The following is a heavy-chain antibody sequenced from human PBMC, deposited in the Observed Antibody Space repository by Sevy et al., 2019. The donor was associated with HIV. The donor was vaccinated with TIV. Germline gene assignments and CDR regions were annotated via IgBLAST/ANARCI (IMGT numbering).Heavy chain of an antibody. J-gene: IGHJ6*02. D-gene: IGHD2-2*01. CDR2: ISAYNGNT. Sequence: ASVKVSCKASGYTFTSYGISWVRQAPGQGLEWMGWISAYNGNTNYAQKLQGRVTMTTETSTSTAYMELRSLRSDDTAVYYCAREIVPAATQNYYYYYGMDVWGQGTTVTVSS. CDR3: AREIVPAATQNYYYYYGMDV. V-gene: IGHV1-18*01. CDR1: GYTFTSYG.